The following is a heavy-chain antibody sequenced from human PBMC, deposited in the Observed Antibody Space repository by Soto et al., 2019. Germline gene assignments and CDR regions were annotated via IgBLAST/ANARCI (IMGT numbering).Heavy chain of an antibody. CDR3: ARTLTIWSFSDAFDI. J-gene: IGHJ3*02. D-gene: IGHD3-9*01. CDR2: ISTSGGAI. CDR1: GFIFSSYG. V-gene: IGHV3-48*01. Sequence: PGGSLRLSCAASGFIFSSYGMTWVRLPPGQGLEWISFISTSGGAIYYADSVKGRFTISRDNSKNSLYLQMNSLRAEDTAVYYCARTLTIWSFSDAFDIWGQGTMVTVSS.